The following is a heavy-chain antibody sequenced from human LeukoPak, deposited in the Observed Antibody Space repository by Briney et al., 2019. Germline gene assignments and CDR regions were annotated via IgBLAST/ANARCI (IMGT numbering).Heavy chain of an antibody. Sequence: GGSLRLSCAASGFTFSSYDMHWVRQTTGKGLEWVSSIGIAGDTYYPGSVKGRFTISRENAKNSLYLQMNSMRAGDTAVYYCARAPPYSSASWGYYGMDVWGQGTTVTVSS. J-gene: IGHJ6*02. CDR1: GFTFSSYD. CDR3: ARAPPYSSASWGYYGMDV. V-gene: IGHV3-13*01. CDR2: IGIAGDT. D-gene: IGHD6-6*01.